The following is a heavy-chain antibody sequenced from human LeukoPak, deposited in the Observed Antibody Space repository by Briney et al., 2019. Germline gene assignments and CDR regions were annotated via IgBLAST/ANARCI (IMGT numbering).Heavy chain of an antibody. CDR3: ARGTMVISHFDY. D-gene: IGHD3-10*01. CDR2: ITPNSGGT. J-gene: IGHJ4*02. Sequence: ASLKVSCKASGYTFTGYYMQWVRQAPGQGLEWMGWITPNSGGTNYAQKFQGRVTVTRDTSISTAYMELSRLRSDDTAVYYCARGTMVISHFDYWGQGTLVSVSS. V-gene: IGHV1-2*02. CDR1: GYTFTGYY.